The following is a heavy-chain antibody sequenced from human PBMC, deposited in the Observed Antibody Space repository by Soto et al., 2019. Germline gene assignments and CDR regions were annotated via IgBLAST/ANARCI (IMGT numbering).Heavy chain of an antibody. Sequence: GGSLRLSCVASGFTFSSYSMVWVRQAPGKGPEWISYIFVSSTTIYYADSVKGRFTVSRDNAQKSLFLVMNSLRAEDTAVYYCARDKDWVFDYWGQGTLVTVSS. CDR2: IFVSSTTI. V-gene: IGHV3-48*04. J-gene: IGHJ4*02. CDR1: GFTFSSYS. D-gene: IGHD3-9*01. CDR3: ARDKDWVFDY.